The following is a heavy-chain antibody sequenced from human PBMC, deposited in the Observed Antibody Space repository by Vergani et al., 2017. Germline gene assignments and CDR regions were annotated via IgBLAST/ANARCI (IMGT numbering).Heavy chain of an antibody. Sequence: QVQLVQSGAEVKKPGASVKVSCKASGYTFTGYYMHWVRQAPGQGLEWMGWINPNSGGTNYAQKFQGRVTMTRDTSTSTVYMELSSLRSEDTAVYYCAREGRITIFGVVSHYYGMDVWGQGTTVTVSS. CDR3: AREGRITIFGVVSHYYGMDV. CDR1: GYTFTGYY. D-gene: IGHD3-3*01. CDR2: INPNSGGT. V-gene: IGHV1-2*02. J-gene: IGHJ6*02.